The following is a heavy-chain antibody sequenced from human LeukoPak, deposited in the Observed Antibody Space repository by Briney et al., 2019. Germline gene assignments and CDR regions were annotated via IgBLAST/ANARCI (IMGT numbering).Heavy chain of an antibody. CDR3: ARVDGSTSRYYYYYYYMDV. CDR2: IIPIFGTA. Sequence: SVKVSCKASGGTFSSYAISWVRQAPGQGLEWMGGIIPIFGTANYAQKFQGRVTITADESTSTAYMELSSLRSEDTAVYYCARVDGSTSRYYYYYYYMDVWGKGTTVTVSS. CDR1: GGTFSSYA. D-gene: IGHD2-2*01. V-gene: IGHV1-69*13. J-gene: IGHJ6*03.